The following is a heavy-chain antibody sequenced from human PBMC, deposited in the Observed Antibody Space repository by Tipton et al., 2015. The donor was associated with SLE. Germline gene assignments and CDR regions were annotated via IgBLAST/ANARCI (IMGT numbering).Heavy chain of an antibody. J-gene: IGHJ4*02. CDR2: IYYSGST. V-gene: IGHV4-59*11. CDR3: ARDRGSSSWVY. CDR1: GGSISSHY. D-gene: IGHD6-13*01. Sequence: TLSLTCTVSGGSISSHYWSWIRQPPGKGLEWIGSIYYSGSTYYNPSLKSRVTISVDTSKNQFSLKLSSVTAADTAVYYCARDRGSSSWVYWGQGTLVTVSS.